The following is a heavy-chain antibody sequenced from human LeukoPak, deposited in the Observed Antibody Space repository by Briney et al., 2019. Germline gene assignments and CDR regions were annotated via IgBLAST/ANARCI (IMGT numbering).Heavy chain of an antibody. V-gene: IGHV6-1*01. J-gene: IGHJ3*01. Sequence: SQTLSLTCAISGDSVSINSDVWDWIRQSPSRGLEWLGRTYYRCSWFYDYAVSVKGRITINPDTSKNQFSLQLNSVTPEDTAVYYCARDADWAYDAFDLWGQGTMVTVSS. CDR2: TYYRCSWFY. D-gene: IGHD3-9*01. CDR3: ARDADWAYDAFDL. CDR1: GDSVSINSDV.